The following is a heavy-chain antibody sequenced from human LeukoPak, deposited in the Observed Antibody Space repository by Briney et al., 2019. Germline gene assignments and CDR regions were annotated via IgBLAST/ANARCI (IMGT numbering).Heavy chain of an antibody. CDR2: INPNSGGT. D-gene: IGHD2-2*01. J-gene: IGHJ4*02. CDR1: GYTFTGYY. Sequence: GASVKVSCKASGYTFTGYYMHWVRQAPGQGLEWMGWINPNSGGTNYAQKFQGRVTMTRDTSISTAYMELSRLRSDDTAVYYCARDRLAHAIVVVPAATREFDYWGQGTLVTLSS. CDR3: ARDRLAHAIVVVPAATREFDY. V-gene: IGHV1-2*02.